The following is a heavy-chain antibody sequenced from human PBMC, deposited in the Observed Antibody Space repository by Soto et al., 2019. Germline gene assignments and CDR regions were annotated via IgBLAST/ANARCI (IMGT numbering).Heavy chain of an antibody. J-gene: IGHJ6*02. CDR1: GGSISRGDYS. V-gene: IGHV3-23*01. CDR3: AKVTKRAAAGRYEYYKYGMDV. D-gene: IGHD6-13*01. CDR2: ISGSGGSS. Sequence: ETLSLTCTVSGGSISRGDYSWSWIRQPPGKGLEWVAVISGSGGSSYYAASVKGRFTISRDNSKNTLFLQMNGLRAEDTAVYYCAKVTKRAAAGRYEYYKYGMDVWGQGTTVTVSS.